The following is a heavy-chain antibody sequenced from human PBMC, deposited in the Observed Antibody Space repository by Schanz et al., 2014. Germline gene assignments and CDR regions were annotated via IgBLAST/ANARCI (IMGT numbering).Heavy chain of an antibody. CDR1: GGTFSSYT. V-gene: IGHV1-69*02. CDR2: IIPVLNIA. Sequence: QVQLVQSGAEVKKAGSSVKVSCKLSGGTFSSYTISWMRQAPGQGLEWMGKIIPVLNIATYAQRFQGRVSITADTSTNTAYMELSSLTSEDTAVHYCARGRGFYDYWGQGTLVTVSS. D-gene: IGHD3-10*01. CDR3: ARGRGFYDY. J-gene: IGHJ4*02.